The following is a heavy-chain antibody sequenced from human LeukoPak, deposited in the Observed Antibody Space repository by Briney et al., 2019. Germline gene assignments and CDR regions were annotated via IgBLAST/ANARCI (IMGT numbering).Heavy chain of an antibody. CDR1: GGTISSSSYY. CDR2: VYYTGAS. J-gene: IGHJ1*01. D-gene: IGHD2-2*02. V-gene: IGHV4-39*07. CDR3: AREAEYCGNTSCYKRYFQN. Sequence: SETLSLTCTVSGGTISSSSYYWGWIRQPPGKGLEWIGSVYYTGASYYNPSLKSRVTISIDTSKNHFSLNLTSVTAADTAVYYCAREAEYCGNTSCYKRYFQNWGQGTLVTVSS.